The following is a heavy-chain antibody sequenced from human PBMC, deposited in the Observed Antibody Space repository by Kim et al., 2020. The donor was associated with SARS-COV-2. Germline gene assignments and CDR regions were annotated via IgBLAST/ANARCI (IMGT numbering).Heavy chain of an antibody. CDR3: ARGLYYTSTYFDP. D-gene: IGHD3-10*01. J-gene: IGHJ5*02. Sequence: SVKVSCKPSGGTFSNFVFSWVRQAPGQGLEWLGGIITLLGTVNLAQRFQGRLTITADDSTSTAYMELSSLRSDDTAVYYCARGLYYTSTYFDPWGQGTLVTVSS. CDR1: GGTFSNFV. V-gene: IGHV1-69*13. CDR2: IITLLGTV.